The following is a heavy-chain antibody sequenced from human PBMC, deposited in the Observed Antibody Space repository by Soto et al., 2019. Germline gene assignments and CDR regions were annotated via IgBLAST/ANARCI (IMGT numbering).Heavy chain of an antibody. CDR1: GYTFSNYG. D-gene: IGHD2-2*01. CDR3: ARVVPGAEAWFGP. CDR2: ISLYSDGT. J-gene: IGHJ5*02. Sequence: ASVKVSCKTSGYTFSNYGITWVRQVPGQPLEWLGWISLYSDGTNYAQKFQGRVSMTTDTSTTTAYMELRSLRSDDTAVYYCARVVPGAEAWFGPWGQGTLVTVSS. V-gene: IGHV1-18*01.